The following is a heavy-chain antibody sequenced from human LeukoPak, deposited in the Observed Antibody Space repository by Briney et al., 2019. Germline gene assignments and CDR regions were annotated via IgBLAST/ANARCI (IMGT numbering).Heavy chain of an antibody. V-gene: IGHV3-23*01. J-gene: IGHJ5*02. CDR1: GFTFSSYG. CDR2: ISGSGGST. Sequence: GGSLRLSCAASGFTFSSYGMSWVRQAPGKGLEWVSAISGSGGSTYYADSVKGRFTISRDNSKNTLYLQMNSLRAEDTAVYYCAKDVSVVVTATPVSWGQGTLVTVSS. D-gene: IGHD2-21*02. CDR3: AKDVSVVVTATPVS.